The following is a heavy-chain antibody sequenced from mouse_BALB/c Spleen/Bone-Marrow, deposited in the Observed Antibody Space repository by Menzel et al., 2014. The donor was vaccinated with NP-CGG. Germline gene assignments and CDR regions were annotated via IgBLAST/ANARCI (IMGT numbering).Heavy chain of an antibody. CDR1: GYTFTSYY. Sequence: VQGVESGAELVKPGASVKLSCKASGYTFTSYYIYWVKQRPGQGLEWIGEINPSNGGTNFNEKFKSKATLTVDKSSSTAYMSLSSLTSEDSAVYYCTRSRRAMDHWGQGTSVTVSS. D-gene: IGHD2-12*01. V-gene: IGHV1S81*02. CDR2: INPSNGGT. J-gene: IGHJ4*01. CDR3: TRSRRAMDH.